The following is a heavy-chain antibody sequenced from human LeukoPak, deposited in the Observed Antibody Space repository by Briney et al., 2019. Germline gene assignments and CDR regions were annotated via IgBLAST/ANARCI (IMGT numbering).Heavy chain of an antibody. CDR1: GGSFCGYY. V-gene: IGHV4-34*01. CDR2: INHSGST. Sequence: SETLSLTCAVYGGSFCGYYWSWIRQPPGKGLEWIGEINHSGSTNYNPSLKSRVTISVDTSKNQFSLKLSSVTAADTAVYYCASSYYYDSSGYYTRFDYWGQGTLVTVSS. CDR3: ASSYYYDSSGYYTRFDY. J-gene: IGHJ4*02. D-gene: IGHD3-22*01.